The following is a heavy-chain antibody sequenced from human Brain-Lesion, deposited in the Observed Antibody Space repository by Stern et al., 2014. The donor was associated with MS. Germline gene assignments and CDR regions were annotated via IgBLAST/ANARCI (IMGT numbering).Heavy chain of an antibody. D-gene: IGHD6-25*01. Sequence: VQLVESGGGVVQPGKSLRLSCAASGFTFRTYGMHWVRQAPDKGLEWVAGIWYDGTNKYYADSVKGRFTISRANSKNTLYLQMNSLTAEDTAVYYCARSPSSGSGWDWGQGTLVTVSS. V-gene: IGHV3-33*01. CDR2: IWYDGTNK. CDR1: GFTFRTYG. J-gene: IGHJ1*01. CDR3: ARSPSSGSGWD.